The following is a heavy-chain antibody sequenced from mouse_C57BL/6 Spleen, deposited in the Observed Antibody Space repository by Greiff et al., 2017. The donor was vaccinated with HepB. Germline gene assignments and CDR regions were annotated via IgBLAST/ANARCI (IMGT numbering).Heavy chain of an antibody. J-gene: IGHJ4*01. CDR3: ARGDYGSTYYYAMDY. D-gene: IGHD1-1*01. CDR1: GYTFTSYW. CDR2: INPSSGYT. V-gene: IGHV1-7*01. Sequence: VQLQQSGAELAKPGASVKLSCKASGYTFTSYWMHWVKQRPGQGLEWIGYINPSSGYTKYNQKFKDKATLTADKPSSTAYMQLSSLTYEDSAVYYCARGDYGSTYYYAMDYWGQGTSVTVSS.